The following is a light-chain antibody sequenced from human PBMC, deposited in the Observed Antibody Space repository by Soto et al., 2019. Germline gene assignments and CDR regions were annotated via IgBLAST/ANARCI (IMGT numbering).Light chain of an antibody. V-gene: IGKV3-11*01. Sequence: EIVLTQSPATLSLSPGERTTLSCRASQSVSSNLAWYQQKPGQAPRLLIYDASNRATGIPARFSGSGSGTDLALTISSLEPQDVAVYYYQPRSKWPNTFGQGTRLEIK. CDR2: DAS. CDR1: QSVSSN. J-gene: IGKJ5*01. CDR3: QPRSKWPNT.